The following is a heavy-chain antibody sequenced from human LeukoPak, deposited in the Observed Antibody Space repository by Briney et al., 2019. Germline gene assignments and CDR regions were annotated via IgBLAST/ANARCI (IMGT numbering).Heavy chain of an antibody. CDR2: INPNSGGT. V-gene: IGHV1-2*02. CDR3: ARPWYYYGSGSHYYYMDV. Sequence: ASVKVSCKASGYTFTGYYMHWVRQAPGQGLEWMGWINPNSGGTNYAQKFQGRVTMTRDTSIRTAYMELSRLRSDDTAVYYCARPWYYYGSGSHYYYMDVWGKGTAVTVSS. J-gene: IGHJ6*03. CDR1: GYTFTGYY. D-gene: IGHD3-10*01.